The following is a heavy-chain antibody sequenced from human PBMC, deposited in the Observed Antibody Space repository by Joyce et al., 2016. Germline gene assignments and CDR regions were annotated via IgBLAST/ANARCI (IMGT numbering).Heavy chain of an antibody. D-gene: IGHD6-19*01. CDR2: INNSGVT. V-gene: IGHV4-34*01. Sequence: QVQLQQWGAGLLKPSETLSLTCAVSGGPFRGFFWTRFRHPPGKGVEWIGAINNSGVTNYKPSLKTRVTFSVDTSKNQFSLKLTSLSAADTAVYYCARSQWLAPLMYWGQGTPVTVSS. J-gene: IGHJ4*02. CDR1: GGPFRGFF. CDR3: ARSQWLAPLMY.